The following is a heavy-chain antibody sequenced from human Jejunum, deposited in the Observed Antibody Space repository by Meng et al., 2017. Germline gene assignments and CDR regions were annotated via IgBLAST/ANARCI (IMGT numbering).Heavy chain of an antibody. V-gene: IGHV3-30*04. Sequence: GGSLRLSCAASGFTFGSYPMYWVRQAPGKGLEWVAVISHDGSNNNCADSVKGRFTISRDNSKNTLYLQMNSLRTEDTAVYYCGRDVIGFFSLDFWGQGALVTVSS. CDR1: GFTFGSYP. J-gene: IGHJ4*02. CDR2: ISHDGSNN. CDR3: GRDVIGFFSLDF. D-gene: IGHD3-10*01.